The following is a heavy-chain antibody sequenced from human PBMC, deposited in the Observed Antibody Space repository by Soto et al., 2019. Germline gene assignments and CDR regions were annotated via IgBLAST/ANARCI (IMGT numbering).Heavy chain of an antibody. CDR2: ISYDGSNK. Sequence: QVPLVESGGGVVQPGRSLRLSCAASGFTFSSYAMHWVRQAAGKGLEWVAVISYDGSNKYYADSVKGRFTISRDNSKNTLYLQMNSLTAEDTAVYYCARAKPRTTVTTPVYWGQGTLVTVSS. V-gene: IGHV3-30-3*01. D-gene: IGHD4-17*01. J-gene: IGHJ4*02. CDR3: ARAKPRTTVTTPVY. CDR1: GFTFSSYA.